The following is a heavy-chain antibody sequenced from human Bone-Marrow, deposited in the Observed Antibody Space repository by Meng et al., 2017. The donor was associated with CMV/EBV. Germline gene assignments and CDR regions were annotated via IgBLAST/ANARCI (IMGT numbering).Heavy chain of an antibody. J-gene: IGHJ6*02. Sequence: GESLKISCKASGYTFTSYGISWVRQAPGQGLEWMGWISAYNGNTNYAQKLQGRVTMTTDTSTSTAYMELRSLRSDDTAVYYCARDRSGSYRYYYYGMDVWGQGTTVTVSS. CDR2: ISAYNGNT. D-gene: IGHD1-26*01. CDR1: GYTFTSYG. V-gene: IGHV1-18*01. CDR3: ARDRSGSYRYYYYGMDV.